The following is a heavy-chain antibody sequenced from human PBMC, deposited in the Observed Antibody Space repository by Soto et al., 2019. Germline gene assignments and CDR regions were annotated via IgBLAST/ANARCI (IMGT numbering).Heavy chain of an antibody. J-gene: IGHJ6*02. V-gene: IGHV3-7*05. CDR1: GFTFSTYW. Sequence: EVQLVESGGALVQPGGSLRLSCAASGFTFSTYWMNWVRQAPGKWLEWVANIKQDGGEKNYMDSVKGRFTISRDNTKNSLYLQMSGLGADDTAVYYCARQEIGWGDFHYYGMDVWGQGTTVTVSS. CDR2: IKQDGGEK. CDR3: ARQEIGWGDFHYYGMDV. D-gene: IGHD7-27*01.